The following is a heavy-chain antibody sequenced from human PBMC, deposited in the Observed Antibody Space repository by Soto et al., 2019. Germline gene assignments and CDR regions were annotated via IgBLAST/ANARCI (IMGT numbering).Heavy chain of an antibody. CDR2: ISYDGSNK. Sequence: GGSLRLSCAASGFTFSSYGMHWVRQAPGKGLEWVAVISYDGSNKYYADSVKGRFTISRDNSKNTLYLQMNSLRAEDTAVYYCAKVAADVVTRPEIDYWGQGSLVTVSS. CDR3: AKVAADVVTRPEIDY. D-gene: IGHD3-22*01. J-gene: IGHJ4*02. CDR1: GFTFSSYG. V-gene: IGHV3-30*18.